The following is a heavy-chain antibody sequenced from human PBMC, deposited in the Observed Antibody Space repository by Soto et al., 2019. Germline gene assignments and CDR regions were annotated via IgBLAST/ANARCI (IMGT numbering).Heavy chain of an antibody. V-gene: IGHV4-30-4*01. J-gene: IGHJ5*02. CDR3: IIALSRRFMAWPRFDP. Sequence: QVQLQESGPGLVRPSQTLSLTCTVSGDSLRIGYYYWTWIRQPPGNGLEWIGFIYESGTAKYNPSRSRLVSIAVDTSNNQFFLRLNYATAADTAVYYCIIALSRRFMAWPRFDPWCQGRLVTVSS. D-gene: IGHD3-9*01. CDR1: GDSLRIGYYY. CDR2: IYESGTA.